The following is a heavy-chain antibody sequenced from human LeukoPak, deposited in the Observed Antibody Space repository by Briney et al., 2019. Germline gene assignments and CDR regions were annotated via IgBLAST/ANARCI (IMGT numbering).Heavy chain of an antibody. CDR2: INWNGGST. D-gene: IGHD3-16*02. CDR1: GFTFDDYG. V-gene: IGHV3-20*04. CDR3: ASGVYDYVWGSYRYAPQDAFDI. Sequence: PGGSLRLSCAASGFTFDDYGMSWVRQAPGKGLEWVSCINWNGGSTGYADSVKGRFTISRDNAKNSLYLQMNSLRAEDTALYYCASGVYDYVWGSYRYAPQDAFDIWGQGTMVTVSS. J-gene: IGHJ3*02.